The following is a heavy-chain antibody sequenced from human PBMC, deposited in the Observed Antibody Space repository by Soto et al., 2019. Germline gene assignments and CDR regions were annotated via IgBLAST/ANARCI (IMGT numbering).Heavy chain of an antibody. D-gene: IGHD3-3*01. Sequence: VKVSCKASGGTLSSFINYPINWVRQAPGQWLEWMGGIVPNVGTVNYAQKFQGRVTITADKSTGTAYMEVSSLRSEDTALYYCARRDTSGFLRYFDNWGQGTLVTVS. CDR1: GGTLSSFINYP. CDR3: ARRDTSGFLRYFDN. J-gene: IGHJ4*02. V-gene: IGHV1-69*06. CDR2: IVPNVGTV.